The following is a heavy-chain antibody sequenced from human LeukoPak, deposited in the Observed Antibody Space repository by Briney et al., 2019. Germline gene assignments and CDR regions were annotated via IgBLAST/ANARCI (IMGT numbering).Heavy chain of an antibody. Sequence: SETLSLTCTVSGYSISSGYYWGWIRQPPGKGLEWIGSIYHSGSTYYNPSLKSRVTISVDTSKNQFSLKLSSVTAADTAVYYCARDIAAQWFDPWGQGTLVTVSS. V-gene: IGHV4-38-2*02. J-gene: IGHJ5*02. CDR3: ARDIAAQWFDP. CDR1: GYSISSGYY. CDR2: IYHSGST. D-gene: IGHD6-6*01.